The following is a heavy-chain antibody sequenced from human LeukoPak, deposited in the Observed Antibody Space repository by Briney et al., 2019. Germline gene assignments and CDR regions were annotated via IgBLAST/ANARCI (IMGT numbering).Heavy chain of an antibody. D-gene: IGHD1-1*01. Sequence: GASVKVSCKASGYTFTSYGISWVRQAPGQGLEWMGWISANSGNTSYAKNLQGRVTMTTDTSTSTAYMELRSLTSDDTALYYCARDIDWTFEYWGQGTLVTVSS. V-gene: IGHV1-18*01. CDR3: ARDIDWTFEY. CDR2: ISANSGNT. J-gene: IGHJ4*02. CDR1: GYTFTSYG.